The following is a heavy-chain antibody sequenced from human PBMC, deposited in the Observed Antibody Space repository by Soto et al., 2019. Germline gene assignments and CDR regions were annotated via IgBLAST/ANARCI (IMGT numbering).Heavy chain of an antibody. D-gene: IGHD2-15*01. Sequence: EVQLVQSGGGLVQPGGSLRLSCAASGFSITRYWMHWVRQAPGKGLEWVSRINSDGGSRGYADSVKGRFTISRDNRRNTLYLQMNSLRVEDTAVYYCGTVVLAGYWGLGTLVTVSS. J-gene: IGHJ4*02. CDR3: GTVVLAGY. CDR1: GFSITRYW. CDR2: INSDGGSR. V-gene: IGHV3-74*01.